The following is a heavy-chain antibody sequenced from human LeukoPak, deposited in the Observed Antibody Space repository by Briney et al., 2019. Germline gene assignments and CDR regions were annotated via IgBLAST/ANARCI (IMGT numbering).Heavy chain of an antibody. D-gene: IGHD1-26*01. CDR3: AREVGISGSYHFDY. Sequence: GGSLRLSCAASGFTFSSYSMNWVRQAPGKGLEWVAVISYDGSNKYYADSVKGRFTISRDNSKNTLYLQMNSLRAEDTAVYYCAREVGISGSYHFDYWGQGTLVTVSS. CDR2: ISYDGSNK. J-gene: IGHJ4*02. V-gene: IGHV3-30*03. CDR1: GFTFSSYS.